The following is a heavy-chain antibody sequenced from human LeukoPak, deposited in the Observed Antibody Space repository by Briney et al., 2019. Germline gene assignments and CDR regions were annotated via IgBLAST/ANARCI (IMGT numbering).Heavy chain of an antibody. CDR3: ARKYSYDSSVYRVFDI. V-gene: IGHV1-69*04. D-gene: IGHD3-22*01. Sequence: SVKVSCKASGGTFSSYAISWVRQAPGQGLEWMGRIIPILGIANYAQKFQGRVTITADKSTSTAYMELSSLRSEDTAVYYCARKYSYDSSVYRVFDIWGKGTMVTVSS. J-gene: IGHJ3*02. CDR2: IIPILGIA. CDR1: GGTFSSYA.